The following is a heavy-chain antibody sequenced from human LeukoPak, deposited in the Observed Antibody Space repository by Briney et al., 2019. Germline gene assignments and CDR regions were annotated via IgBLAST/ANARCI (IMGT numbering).Heavy chain of an antibody. J-gene: IGHJ5*02. V-gene: IGHV3-11*06. CDR2: ISSSSSYT. CDR3: ARGTWPLDP. CDR1: GFTFRDYY. Sequence: GGSLRLSCAASGFTFRDYYMSWIRQAPGKGLEWVSYISSSSSYTNYADSVKGRFTISRDNAKNSLYLQMNSLRAEDTAVYYCARGTWPLDPWGQGTLVTVSS.